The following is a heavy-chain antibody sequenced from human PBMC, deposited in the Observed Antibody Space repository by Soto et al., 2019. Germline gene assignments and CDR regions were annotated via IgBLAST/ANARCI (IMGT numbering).Heavy chain of an antibody. J-gene: IGHJ4*02. CDR2: FDREDGET. CDR3: AHGEGIVKSIVYFDS. V-gene: IGHV1-24*01. D-gene: IGHD1-26*01. CDR1: GYFLTALS. Sequence: ASVKVSCKVSGYFLTALSIHWVRQAPGKGLEWMGGFDREDGETIYAQKFQGRVTMTEDTSTDSAYVELSSLTSEDTAIYYCAHGEGIVKSIVYFDSWGQGXLVTVYS.